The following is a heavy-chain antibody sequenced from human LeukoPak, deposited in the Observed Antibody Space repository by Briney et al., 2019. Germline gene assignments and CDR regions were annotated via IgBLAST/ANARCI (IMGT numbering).Heavy chain of an antibody. Sequence: GASAPVSCKASGYTFTSYYMHWVRQAPGQGLEWMGIINPIGGSKSYAQKFQGRVSMTRDTSTSTVYMELSSLRSEDTAVYYCARGGVEPKGYCSSTSCYRLNDYWGQGTLVTLSS. CDR1: GYTFTSYY. D-gene: IGHD2-2*01. CDR3: ARGGVEPKGYCSSTSCYRLNDY. J-gene: IGHJ4*02. V-gene: IGHV1-46*01. CDR2: INPIGGSK.